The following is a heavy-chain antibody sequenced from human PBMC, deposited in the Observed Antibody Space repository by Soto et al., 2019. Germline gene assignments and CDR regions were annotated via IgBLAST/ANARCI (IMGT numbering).Heavy chain of an antibody. CDR1: GYTFTSYG. D-gene: IGHD3-10*01. Sequence: QVHLVQSGAEVKKPGASVKVSCKASGYTFTSYGITWVRQAPGQGLEWMGWISAHNGNTDYAQKLQGRVIVTRDTSTSTAYMELRRLISDDMAVYYCARGRYGEYWGQGALVTVSS. CDR2: ISAHNGNT. V-gene: IGHV1-18*03. J-gene: IGHJ4*02. CDR3: ARGRYGEY.